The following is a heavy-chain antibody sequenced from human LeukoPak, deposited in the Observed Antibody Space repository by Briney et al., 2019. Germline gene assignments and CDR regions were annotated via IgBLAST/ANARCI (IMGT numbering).Heavy chain of an antibody. CDR3: AREKPQTYGSGSLGFDP. CDR2: INPNSGGT. D-gene: IGHD3-10*01. CDR1: GYTFTGYY. Sequence: ASVKVSCKASGYTFTGYYMHWVRQVPGQGLEWMGWINPNSGGTNYAQKFQGWVTMTRDSSISTAYMELSRLRSDDTAVYYCAREKPQTYGSGSLGFDPWGQGTLVTVSS. V-gene: IGHV1-2*04. J-gene: IGHJ5*02.